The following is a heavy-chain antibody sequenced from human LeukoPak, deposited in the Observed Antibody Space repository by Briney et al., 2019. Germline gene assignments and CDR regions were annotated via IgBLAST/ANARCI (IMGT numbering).Heavy chain of an antibody. CDR1: GFTFRDAA. V-gene: IGHV3-23*01. Sequence: PGGSLRPSCAVSGFTFRDAAMTWVRQAPGKGLEWVSLISSSGNNAYYADSVKGRFTIPRDNSKNTLSLQMNSLRVEDTAIYYCAKDIQLSTWGLGTMVTVSS. CDR3: AKDIQLST. J-gene: IGHJ3*01. CDR2: ISSSGNNA. D-gene: IGHD5-24*01.